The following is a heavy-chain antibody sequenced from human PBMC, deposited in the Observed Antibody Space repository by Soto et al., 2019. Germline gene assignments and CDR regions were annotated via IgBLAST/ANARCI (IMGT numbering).Heavy chain of an antibody. V-gene: IGHV1-69*02. CDR1: GGTFSSYT. CDR2: IIPILGIA. CDR3: ARVQWEQLGSYYYYYYMDV. D-gene: IGHD1-26*01. J-gene: IGHJ6*03. Sequence: SVKVSCKASGGTFSSYTISWVRQAPGQGLEWMGRIIPILGIANYAQKFQGRVTITADKSTSTAYMELSSPRSEDTAVYYCARVQWEQLGSYYYYYYMDVWGKGTTVTVSS.